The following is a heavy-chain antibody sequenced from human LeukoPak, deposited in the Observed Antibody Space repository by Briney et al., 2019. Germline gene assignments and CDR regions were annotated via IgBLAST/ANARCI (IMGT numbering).Heavy chain of an antibody. CDR1: DDSITIYY. V-gene: IGHV4-59*12. CDR3: ARDYDVLTAYPPTQLFDP. CDR2: IDHTGIT. D-gene: IGHD3-9*01. J-gene: IGHJ5*02. Sequence: SETLSLTCTVSDDSITIYYWSWIRQPPGKGLEWIGYIDHTGITNYNPSLNSRVTISRDTSKNHFSLELSSVTAADTAVYYCARDYDVLTAYPPTQLFDPWGQGTLVTVSS.